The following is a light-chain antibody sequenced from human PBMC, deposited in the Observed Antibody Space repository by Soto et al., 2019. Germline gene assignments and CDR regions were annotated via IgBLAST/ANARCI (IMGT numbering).Light chain of an antibody. CDR2: EVV. CDR1: NSDIGVYDF. J-gene: IGLJ7*01. CDR3: KSYAGSNTYV. Sequence: QSVLTQPPSASGSPGQSVTISCTGTNSDIGVYDFVSWYQHHPGKAPRLIIYEVVQRPSGVPDRFSGSKSGNTASLTVSGLQAADEADYFCKSYAGSNTYVFGSGTQLTVL. V-gene: IGLV2-8*01.